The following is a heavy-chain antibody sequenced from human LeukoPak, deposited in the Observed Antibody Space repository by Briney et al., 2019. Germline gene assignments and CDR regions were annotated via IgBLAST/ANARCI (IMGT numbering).Heavy chain of an antibody. Sequence: SVKVSCKASGGTFSSYAISWVRQAPGQGLEWMGGIIPIFGTANYAQKFQGRVTITADKSTSTAYMELSSLRSADTAVYYCARGGGYSSSWFPRIFDYWGQGTLVTVSS. CDR2: IIPIFGTA. CDR1: GGTFSSYA. CDR3: ARGGGYSSSWFPRIFDY. J-gene: IGHJ4*02. V-gene: IGHV1-69*06. D-gene: IGHD6-13*01.